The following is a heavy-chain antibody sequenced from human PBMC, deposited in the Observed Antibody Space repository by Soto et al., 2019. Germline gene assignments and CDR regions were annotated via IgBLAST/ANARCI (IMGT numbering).Heavy chain of an antibody. V-gene: IGHV3-15*07. CDR3: ATAPGYWGSAPLDF. J-gene: IGHJ4*02. CDR1: GLTFSDAW. D-gene: IGHD7-27*01. Sequence: DVQLVESGGGLVKPGGSLRLSCVASGLTFSDAWMNWLRQVPGKGPEWVARIRSQSDGGTRDYTAPVNGRFTISRDDSKRTLYLQMNSLQTDDTAIYYCATAPGYWGSAPLDFWGQGTLVTVSS. CDR2: IRSQSDGGTR.